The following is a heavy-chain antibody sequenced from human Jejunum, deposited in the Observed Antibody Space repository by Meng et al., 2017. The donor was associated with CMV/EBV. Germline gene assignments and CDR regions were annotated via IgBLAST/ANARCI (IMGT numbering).Heavy chain of an antibody. CDR2: FVNNVDT. CDR3: ARGTPGRSYSDY. V-gene: IGHV1-8*01. J-gene: IGHJ4*02. Sequence: QVQRVQDVSVLKNPGDSVTVARKASRDTFTSDDINCVRQVTGQGLEWLGWFVNNVDTYSAQKFQGRVTMTTDTHTSTAFMELRSLRSDDTAVYYCARGTPGRSYSDYWGQGTLVTVSS. CDR1: RDTFTSDD. D-gene: IGHD3-10*01.